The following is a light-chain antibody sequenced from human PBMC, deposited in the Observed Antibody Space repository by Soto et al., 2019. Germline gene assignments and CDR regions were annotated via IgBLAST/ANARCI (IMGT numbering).Light chain of an antibody. CDR1: QSVSSNY. Sequence: EIVLTQSPGTLSLSPGERATLSCRASQSVSSNYLAWYQQKPGQAPRPLIYGASSRATGIPDRFNGSGAGTDFTLTISRLESEEFAVYYCQQYGSSPWTFGQGTKVEIK. J-gene: IGKJ1*01. CDR2: GAS. CDR3: QQYGSSPWT. V-gene: IGKV3-20*01.